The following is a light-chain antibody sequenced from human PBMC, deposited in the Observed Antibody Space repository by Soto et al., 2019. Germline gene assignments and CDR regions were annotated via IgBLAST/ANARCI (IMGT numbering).Light chain of an antibody. CDR2: QVS. J-gene: IGLJ3*02. Sequence: QSALTQPASVSGSPGQSITISCTGTSSDVGNYNYVSWYQQHPGKAPQLMIFQVSNRASGVSNRFSVSKSGNTASLTISGLQAEDEADYYCSSYTPTTWVFGGGTQLTVL. CDR1: SSDVGNYNY. V-gene: IGLV2-14*01. CDR3: SSYTPTTWV.